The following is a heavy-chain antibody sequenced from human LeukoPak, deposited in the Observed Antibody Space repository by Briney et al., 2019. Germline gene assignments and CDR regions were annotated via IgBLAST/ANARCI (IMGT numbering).Heavy chain of an antibody. J-gene: IGHJ4*02. CDR1: GGSFSGYY. CDR2: INHSGST. V-gene: IGHV4-34*01. Sequence: SETLSLTCAVYGGSFSGYYWSWIRQPPGKGLEWIGEINHSGSTNYNPSLKSRVTISVDTSKNQFSLKLSSVTAADTAVYYCARGRRYSSTVDYWGQGTLVTVFS. CDR3: ARGRRYSSTVDY. D-gene: IGHD6-13*01.